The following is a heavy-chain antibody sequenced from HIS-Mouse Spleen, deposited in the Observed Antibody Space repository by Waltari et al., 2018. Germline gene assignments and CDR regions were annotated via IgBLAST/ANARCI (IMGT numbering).Heavy chain of an antibody. D-gene: IGHD6-13*01. V-gene: IGHV4-39*07. Sequence: QLQLQESGPGLVKPSETLSLTCTFPGCYITSSSYYCGWIRQPPGKGRAWSGSIYYSGSTYYNPSLKSRVTISVDTSKNQFSLKLSSVTAADTAVYYCAREIPYSSSWYDWYFDLWGRGTLVTVSS. CDR1: GCYITSSSYY. J-gene: IGHJ2*01. CDR2: IYYSGST. CDR3: AREIPYSSSWYDWYFDL.